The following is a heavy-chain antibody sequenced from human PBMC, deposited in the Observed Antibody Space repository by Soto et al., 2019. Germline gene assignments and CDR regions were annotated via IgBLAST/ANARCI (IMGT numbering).Heavy chain of an antibody. CDR1: GFTFSSYD. D-gene: IGHD4-17*01. CDR3: ARITVTLDY. Sequence: EVQLVESGGGLVQPGGSLRLSCAASGFTFSSYDIHWVRQTTGKSLEWVSGIGSAGDTSCPGSVKGRFAISRESAKNSLYLQMNSLRAEDTAVYYCARITVTLDYWGQGTLVTVSS. CDR2: IGSAGDT. V-gene: IGHV3-13*01. J-gene: IGHJ4*02.